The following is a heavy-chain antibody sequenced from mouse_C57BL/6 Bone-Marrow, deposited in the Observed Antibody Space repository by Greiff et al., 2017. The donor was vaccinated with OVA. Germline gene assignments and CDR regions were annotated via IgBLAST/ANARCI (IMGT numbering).Heavy chain of an antibody. J-gene: IGHJ1*03. Sequence: QVQLQQPGAELVKPGASVKMSCKASGYTFTSYWITWVKQRPGQGLEWIGDIYPGSGSTNYNEKFKSKAILTVDTSSSPAYMQLSSLTSEDSAVYYCARRNLYYDYGFWYFDVWGTGTTVTVSS. CDR1: GYTFTSYW. V-gene: IGHV1-55*01. CDR2: IYPGSGST. CDR3: ARRNLYYDYGFWYFDV. D-gene: IGHD2-4*01.